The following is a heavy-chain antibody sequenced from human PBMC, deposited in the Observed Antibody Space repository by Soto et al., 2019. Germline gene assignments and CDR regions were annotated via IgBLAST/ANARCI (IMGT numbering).Heavy chain of an antibody. J-gene: IGHJ3*02. Sequence: SETLSLTCTVSGGSISSGDYYWSWIRQPPGKGLEWIGYIYYSGSTYYNPSLKSRVTISVDTSKNQLSLKLSSVTAADTAVYYCATWALPDAFDIWGQGTMVTVSS. CDR3: ATWALPDAFDI. CDR2: IYYSGST. V-gene: IGHV4-30-4*01. D-gene: IGHD1-26*01. CDR1: GGSISSGDYY.